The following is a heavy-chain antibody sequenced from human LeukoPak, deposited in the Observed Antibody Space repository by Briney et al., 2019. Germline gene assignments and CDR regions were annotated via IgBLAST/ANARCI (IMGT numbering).Heavy chain of an antibody. V-gene: IGHV1-3*01. D-gene: IGHD1-1*01. CDR1: GYTFTSYA. CDR3: ARDSGSGYNDY. Sequence: ASVKVSCKASGYTFTSYAIHWVRQAPGQRLEWMGWISAGNGNTKYSQNFQGRVTFISNTSATTAFTELSSLRSEDAAVYYCARDSGSGYNDYWGQGTLVTVSS. J-gene: IGHJ4*02. CDR2: ISAGNGNT.